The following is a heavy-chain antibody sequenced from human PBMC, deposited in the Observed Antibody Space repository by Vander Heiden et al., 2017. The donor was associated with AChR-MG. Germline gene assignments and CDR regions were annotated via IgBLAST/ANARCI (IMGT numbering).Heavy chain of an antibody. CDR3: ARDDVYGVFDL. D-gene: IGHD3-10*02. V-gene: IGHV3-33*01. Sequence: QVQLVESGGGVVQPGRSLRLSCAASGFTFSSYGMHWVRQAPGKGLEWVAVIWYDGSNKYYADSVKGRFTISRDNSKNTLYLQMNSLRAEDTAVYYCARDDVYGVFDLWGQGTLVTVSS. CDR2: IWYDGSNK. CDR1: GFTFSSYG. J-gene: IGHJ5*02.